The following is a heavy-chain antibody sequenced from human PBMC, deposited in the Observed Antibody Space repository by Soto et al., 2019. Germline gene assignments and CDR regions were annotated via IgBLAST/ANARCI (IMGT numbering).Heavy chain of an antibody. V-gene: IGHV3-30-3*01. CDR1: GFTFSSYA. CDR3: ARGTGSSL. D-gene: IGHD3-10*01. Sequence: QVQLVESGGGVVQPGRSLRLSCAASGFTFSSYAMHWVRQAPGKGLEWVAVISYDGSNKYYADSVKGRFTISRDNSKNTLYLQMNSLRAEDTAVYYCARGTGSSLWGQGTLVTVSS. CDR2: ISYDGSNK. J-gene: IGHJ4*02.